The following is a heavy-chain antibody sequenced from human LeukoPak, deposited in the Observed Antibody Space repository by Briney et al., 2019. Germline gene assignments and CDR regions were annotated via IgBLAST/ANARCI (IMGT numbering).Heavy chain of an antibody. Sequence: AGGSLRLSCAASGFTFSSYAMSWVRQAPGKGLEWVSAISGSGGSTYYADSVKGRFTISRDNSKNTLYLQMNSLRAEDTAVYYCARGYDFWSGSDLFDYWGQGTLVTVSS. CDR2: ISGSGGST. CDR3: ARGYDFWSGSDLFDY. D-gene: IGHD3-3*01. CDR1: GFTFSSYA. V-gene: IGHV3-23*01. J-gene: IGHJ4*02.